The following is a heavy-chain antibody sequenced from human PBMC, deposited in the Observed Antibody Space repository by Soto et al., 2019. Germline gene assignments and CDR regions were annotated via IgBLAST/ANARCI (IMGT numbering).Heavy chain of an antibody. J-gene: IGHJ6*02. CDR2: ISSSGSTI. D-gene: IGHD3-10*01. Sequence: EVQLVESGGGLVQPGGSLRLSCAASGLTFSSYEMNWVRQAPGKGLEWVSYISSSGSTIYYADSVKGRFTISRDNAKNSLYLQMNSLRAEDTAVYYCARATRPVWFGEFYYYYGMDVWGQGTTVTVSS. V-gene: IGHV3-48*03. CDR1: GLTFSSYE. CDR3: ARATRPVWFGEFYYYYGMDV.